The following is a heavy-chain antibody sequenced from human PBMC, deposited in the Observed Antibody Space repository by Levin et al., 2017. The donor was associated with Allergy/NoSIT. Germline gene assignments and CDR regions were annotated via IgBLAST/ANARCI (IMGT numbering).Heavy chain of an antibody. J-gene: IGHJ6*02. CDR3: ARDEMVHEIQYYYGVDV. V-gene: IGHV4-39*07. CDR2: IYYSGST. CDR1: GGSISTSSYY. Sequence: RPSETLSLTCTVSGGSISTSSYYWGWIRQPPGKGLEWIGNIYYSGSTYYTPSLRSRVTISVDTSKNQFSLRVTSLTAADTAVYYCARDEMVHEIQYYYGVDVWGQGTTVTVSS. D-gene: IGHD2-8*01.